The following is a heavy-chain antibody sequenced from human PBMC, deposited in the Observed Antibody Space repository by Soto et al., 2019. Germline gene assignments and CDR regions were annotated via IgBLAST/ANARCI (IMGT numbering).Heavy chain of an antibody. CDR3: ATSLYDSSGYYDVDY. V-gene: IGHV1-69*13. D-gene: IGHD3-22*01. Sequence: ASVKVSCKASGGTFSSYAISWVRQAPGQGLEWMGGIIPIFGTANYAQKFQGRVTITADESTSTAYMELSSLRSEDTAVYYCATSLYDSSGYYDVDYWGQGTLVTVSS. CDR2: IIPIFGTA. J-gene: IGHJ4*02. CDR1: GGTFSSYA.